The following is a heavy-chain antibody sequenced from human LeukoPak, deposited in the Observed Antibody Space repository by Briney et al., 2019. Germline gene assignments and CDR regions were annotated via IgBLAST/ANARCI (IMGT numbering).Heavy chain of an antibody. Sequence: SETLSLTCTVSGGSISSSSYYWGWIRQPPGKGLEWIGSIYYSGSTYYNPSLKSRVTISVDTSKNQFSLKLSSVTAADTAVYYCARSVEDERGYSYGDYWGQGTLVTVSS. CDR3: ARSVEDERGYSYGDY. CDR1: GGSISSSSYY. D-gene: IGHD5-18*01. J-gene: IGHJ4*02. CDR2: IYYSGST. V-gene: IGHV4-39*07.